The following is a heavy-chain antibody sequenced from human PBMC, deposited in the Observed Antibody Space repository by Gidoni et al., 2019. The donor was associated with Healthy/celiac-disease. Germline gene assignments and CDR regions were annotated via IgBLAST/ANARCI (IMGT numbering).Heavy chain of an antibody. J-gene: IGHJ4*02. CDR3: AKWGNH. V-gene: IGHV3-9*01. D-gene: IGHD3-16*01. Sequence: EVQLVESGGGLVQPGRSLRLSCAASGFTFDDYAMHWVRQAPGKGLEWVSGISWNSGSIGYADSVKGRFTISRDNAKNSLYLQMNSLRAEDTALYYCAKWGNHWGQGTLVTVSS. CDR2: ISWNSGSI. CDR1: GFTFDDYA.